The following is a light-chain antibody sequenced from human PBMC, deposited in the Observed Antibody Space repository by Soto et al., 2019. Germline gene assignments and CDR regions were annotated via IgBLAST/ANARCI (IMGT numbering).Light chain of an antibody. CDR1: ETVSTN. CDR2: GSS. CDR3: QQYSNWPTAIT. Sequence: EILLTQSPATLSMYPGEIATLSCRATETVSTNLAWFQRKAGQPPRLLIYGSSTRATGVPDRFSGSGSGTEFALIISSLQSEDVAVYYCQQYSNWPTAITFGQGRRLEIK. J-gene: IGKJ5*01. V-gene: IGKV3-15*01.